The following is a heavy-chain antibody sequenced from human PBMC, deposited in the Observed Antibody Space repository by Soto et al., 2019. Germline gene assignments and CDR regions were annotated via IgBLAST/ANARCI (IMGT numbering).Heavy chain of an antibody. CDR1: GYSFTSYG. V-gene: IGHV1-18*01. Sequence: QVQLVQSGAEVKKPGASVKVSCKASGYSFTSYGISWVRQAPGQGLEWMGWISAYNGNTNYAQTVQGRVTMTTDTSTSTAYMELRSLRSDDTAVYYCARANGNYYYYYGMDVWGQGTTVTVSS. CDR3: ARANGNYYYYYGMDV. J-gene: IGHJ6*02. CDR2: ISAYNGNT. D-gene: IGHD1-1*01.